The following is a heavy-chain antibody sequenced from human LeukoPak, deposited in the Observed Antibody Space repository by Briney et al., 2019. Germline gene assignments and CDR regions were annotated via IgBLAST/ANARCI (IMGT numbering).Heavy chain of an antibody. CDR1: GGTFSSYT. Sequence: SVKVSCKSTGGTFSSYTISWVRQAPGQGREWMGRIIPILGIANYAQKFQGRVTITVDKSTSTAYMELSSLRSEDTAVYYCARVYCSSTSCYREIDYWGQGTLVTVSS. D-gene: IGHD2-2*02. CDR2: IIPILGIA. V-gene: IGHV1-69*02. CDR3: ARVYCSSTSCYREIDY. J-gene: IGHJ4*02.